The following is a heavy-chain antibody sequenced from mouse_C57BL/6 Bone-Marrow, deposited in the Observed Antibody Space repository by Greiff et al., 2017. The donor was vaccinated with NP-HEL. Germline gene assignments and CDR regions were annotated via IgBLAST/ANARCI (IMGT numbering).Heavy chain of an antibody. J-gene: IGHJ1*03. CDR3: ASLPLYYSSGGYFDV. Sequence: EVKVVESGGGLVQPGGSLSLSCAASGFTFTDYYMSWVRQPPGKALEWLGFIRNKANGYTTEYSASVKGRFTISRDNSQSILYLQMNALSAEDSATYCCASLPLYYSSGGYFDVWGTGTTVTVSS. CDR1: GFTFTDYY. CDR2: IRNKANGYTT. D-gene: IGHD1-1*01. V-gene: IGHV7-3*01.